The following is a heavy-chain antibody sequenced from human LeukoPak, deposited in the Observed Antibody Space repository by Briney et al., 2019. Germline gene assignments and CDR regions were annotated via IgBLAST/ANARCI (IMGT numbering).Heavy chain of an antibody. Sequence: SETLPVTCGVYGGSFSGYYYSWIRQPPGKGLEWIGEINHSGYTNYNPSLKSRVTISVDTSKNHFSLKLGSVTAAGTAVYYCARALRYSYGYIYWGQGALVTVSP. CDR1: GGSFSGYY. D-gene: IGHD5-18*01. V-gene: IGHV4-34*01. J-gene: IGHJ4*02. CDR2: INHSGYT. CDR3: ARALRYSYGYIY.